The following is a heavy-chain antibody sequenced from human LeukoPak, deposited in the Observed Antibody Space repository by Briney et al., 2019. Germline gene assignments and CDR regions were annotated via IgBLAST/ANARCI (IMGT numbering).Heavy chain of an antibody. CDR2: IKTDGSIT. J-gene: IGHJ5*02. CDR3: ARENYDYVWGSYRLNWFDP. Sequence: GGSLRLSCAASGFSFSVFWMHWVRQAPGKGPVWVSRIKTDGSITDYADSVKGRFTISRDNAKNSLYLQMNSLRAEDTALYYCARENYDYVWGSYRLNWFDPWGQGTLVTVSS. CDR1: GFSFSVFW. D-gene: IGHD3-16*02. V-gene: IGHV3-74*01.